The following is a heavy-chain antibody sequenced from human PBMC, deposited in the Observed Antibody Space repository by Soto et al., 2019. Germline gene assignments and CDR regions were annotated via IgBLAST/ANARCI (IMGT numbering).Heavy chain of an antibody. V-gene: IGHV2-5*02. Sequence: QITLKESGPSLVKPTQTLTLTCTFSGFSLSTSGVGVVWIRQPPLKALEWVALIYWDDDKHYSPSLRSRLTVTKAPAENQVVLPLTNVDPLDTATYFCAPVAGLEQWLYRLDPWGQGALVTVSS. J-gene: IGHJ5*02. D-gene: IGHD6-19*01. CDR3: APVAGLEQWLYRLDP. CDR2: IYWDDDK. CDR1: GFSLSTSGVG.